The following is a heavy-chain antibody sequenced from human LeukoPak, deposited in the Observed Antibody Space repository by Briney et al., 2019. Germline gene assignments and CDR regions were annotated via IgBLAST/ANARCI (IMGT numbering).Heavy chain of an antibody. Sequence: GGSLRLSCAASGFSFSNYWMSWVRQAPGKGLEWVANIKQDGSEKCYVNSVKGRFTISRDNPKNSLYLQKNSLRAEDTAVYYCARDRWELLSNSYHYCGLDVWGQGTTVTVSS. J-gene: IGHJ6*02. CDR2: IKQDGSEK. V-gene: IGHV3-7*01. CDR3: ARDRWELLSNSYHYCGLDV. D-gene: IGHD2-15*01. CDR1: GFSFSNYW.